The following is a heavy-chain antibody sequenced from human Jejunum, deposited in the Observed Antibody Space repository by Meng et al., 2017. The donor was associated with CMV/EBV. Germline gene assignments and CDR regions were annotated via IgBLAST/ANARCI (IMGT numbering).Heavy chain of an antibody. V-gene: IGHV4-39*07. CDR1: GASIPIIVYY. J-gene: IGHJ4*02. CDR3: ASHDDYWSGYVDF. CDR2: FYYSGAT. D-gene: IGHD3-3*01. Sequence: GASIPIIVYYWGWFPPPPGKGLEWIGCFYYSGATYYNPSLNSRIPISVDGSQNRFSLKVSSVTAADTAVYYCASHDDYWSGYVDFWGQGTLVTVSS.